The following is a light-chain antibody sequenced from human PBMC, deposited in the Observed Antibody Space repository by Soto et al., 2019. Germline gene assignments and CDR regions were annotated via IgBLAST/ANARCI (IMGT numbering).Light chain of an antibody. CDR3: QQYDSSPYT. J-gene: IGKJ2*01. CDR1: QSVSSSN. Sequence: VLTQSPGTLSLSPGGRATLSCRASQSVSSSNLAWYQKKPGQAPRVLIYGASTRATGIPGRFSGSGSGTDFTLTISRLEPEDFAVYYCQQYDSSPYTFGQGTNLEIK. CDR2: GAS. V-gene: IGKV3-20*01.